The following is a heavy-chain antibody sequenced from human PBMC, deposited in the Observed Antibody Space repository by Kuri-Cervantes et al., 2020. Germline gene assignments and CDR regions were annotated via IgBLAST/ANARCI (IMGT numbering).Heavy chain of an antibody. CDR3: ARAGGYGSGRHNYFDY. J-gene: IGHJ4*02. CDR1: GFTFSSYW. Sequence: GGSLRLSCAASGFTFSSYWMHWVRQAPGKGLVWVSRINSDGSSTSYADSVKGRFTISRDNAKNSLYLQMNSLRAEDTAVYYCARAGGYGSGRHNYFDYWGQGTLVTVSS. D-gene: IGHD3-10*01. V-gene: IGHV3-74*01. CDR2: INSDGSST.